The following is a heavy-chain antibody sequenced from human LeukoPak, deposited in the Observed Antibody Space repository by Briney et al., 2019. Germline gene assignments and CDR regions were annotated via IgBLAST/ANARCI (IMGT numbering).Heavy chain of an antibody. CDR3: ARLGFVVPAVIFDY. V-gene: IGHV3-53*01. CDR2: IYIVGST. Sequence: GGSLRLSCAASGVTVSSNYMSWVRQAPGKGLEWVSVIYIVGSTYYADSVKGRFRISREISKNTLYLQMNSLRAEDTAMYYCARLGFVVPAVIFDYWGQGSLVTVSS. J-gene: IGHJ4*02. CDR1: GVTVSSNY. D-gene: IGHD2-2*02.